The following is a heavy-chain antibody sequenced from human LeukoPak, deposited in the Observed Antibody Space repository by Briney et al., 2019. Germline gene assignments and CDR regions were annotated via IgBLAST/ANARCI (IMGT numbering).Heavy chain of an antibody. J-gene: IGHJ4*02. Sequence: GGSLRLSCAASGFTVSSNYMSWVRQAPGKGLEWVSIIYSGGTTYYADSVKGRFTISRDNSENTLCLQMNSLRAEDTAVYYCARAGYYDSSGTGYYWGQGTLVTVSS. CDR1: GFTVSSNY. D-gene: IGHD3-22*01. CDR2: IYSGGTT. V-gene: IGHV3-53*01. CDR3: ARAGYYDSSGTGYY.